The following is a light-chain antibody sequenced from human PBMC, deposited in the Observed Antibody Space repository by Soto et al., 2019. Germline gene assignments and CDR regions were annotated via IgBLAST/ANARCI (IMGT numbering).Light chain of an antibody. J-gene: IGLJ2*01. CDR1: SSNIGRNG. Sequence: QSVLTQPPPVSGIPGQRVTISCSGRSSNIGRNGVIWYQQVPGTAPHLLIYNNNQRPSGVPDRFSGSNSGTSASLASSGLQSEDEADYYCAAWDGSLNGLVFGGGTKVTVL. CDR3: AAWDGSLNGLV. V-gene: IGLV1-44*01. CDR2: NNN.